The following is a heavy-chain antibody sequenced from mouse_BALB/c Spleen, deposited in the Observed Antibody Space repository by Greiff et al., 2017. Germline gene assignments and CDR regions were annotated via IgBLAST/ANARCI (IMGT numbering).Heavy chain of an antibody. CDR2: IDPANGNT. CDR3: AIPYYGSRYYYAMDY. J-gene: IGHJ4*01. V-gene: IGHV14-3*02. D-gene: IGHD1-1*01. Sequence: EVKLVESGAELVKPGASVKLSCTASGFNIKDTYMHWVKQRPEQGLEWIGRIDPANGNTKYDPKFQGKATITADTSSNTAYLQLSSLTSEDTAVYYCAIPYYGSRYYYAMDYWGQGTSVTVSS. CDR1: GFNIKDTY.